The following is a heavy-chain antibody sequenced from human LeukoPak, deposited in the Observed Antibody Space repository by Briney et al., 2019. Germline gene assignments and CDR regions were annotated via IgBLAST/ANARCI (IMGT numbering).Heavy chain of an antibody. CDR2: VDPEDVET. CDR1: GYIFTDYY. J-gene: IGHJ6*03. V-gene: IGHV1-69-2*01. Sequence: ASVKVSCKASGYIFTDYYMHWVQQAPGKGLEWMGRVDPEDVETIYAEKFQGRVTITADTSTATAYLELSGLRSEDTAVYYCARSPGYYYYFMDVWGKGSTVTVYS. CDR3: ARSPGYYYYFMDV.